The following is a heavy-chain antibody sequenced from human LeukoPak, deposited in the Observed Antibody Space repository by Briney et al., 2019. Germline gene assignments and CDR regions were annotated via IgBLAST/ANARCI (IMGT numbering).Heavy chain of an antibody. CDR2: ISSSSSYT. CDR3: ARVDGDGYNYGY. CDR1: GFTFSYYY. Sequence: PGGSLRLSCAASGFTFSYYYMTWIRQAPGKGLEWVSYISSSSSYTNYADSVKGRFTISRDNAKNSLYLQMNSLRAEDTAVYYCARVDGDGYNYGYWGQGTLVTVSS. D-gene: IGHD5-24*01. J-gene: IGHJ4*02. V-gene: IGHV3-11*06.